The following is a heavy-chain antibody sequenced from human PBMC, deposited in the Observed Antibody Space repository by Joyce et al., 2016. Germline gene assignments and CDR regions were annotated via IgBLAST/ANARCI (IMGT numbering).Heavy chain of an antibody. CDR1: GHTLSELS. Sequence: QVQLLQSAAAVKKPGASVKVSCKVSGHTLSELSIHWVRQAPGKGLEWMGGFEAEEGEIIYAKKFQDRVTMTEDTSTDTAYMELSSLRSEDTAVYYCATGGGLQILPFDFWGQGTKVTVSS. D-gene: IGHD5-24*01. CDR2: FEAEEGEI. J-gene: IGHJ3*01. V-gene: IGHV1-24*01. CDR3: ATGGGLQILPFDF.